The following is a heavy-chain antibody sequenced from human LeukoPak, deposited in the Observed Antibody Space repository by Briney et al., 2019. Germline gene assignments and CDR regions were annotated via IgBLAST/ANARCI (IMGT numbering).Heavy chain of an antibody. V-gene: IGHV3-74*01. D-gene: IGHD3-9*01. CDR1: GLNFSRAW. CDR2: INSDWSST. J-gene: IGHJ3*02. CDR3: KQKTAYDILTGYWSYAFDI. Sequence: AGSLSFSCAASGLNFSRAWVHWVRQAPAKGLMLVSRINSDWSSTSYADSVRGRFTISRENAKNTLYLQMNSLRAEDTSVFFFKQKTAYDILTGYWSYAFDIWGQGTMVTVSS.